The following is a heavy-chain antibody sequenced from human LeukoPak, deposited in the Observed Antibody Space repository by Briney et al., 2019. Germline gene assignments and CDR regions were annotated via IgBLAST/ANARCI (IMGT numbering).Heavy chain of an antibody. CDR1: GYTFTSCG. D-gene: IGHD3-10*01. Sequence: ASVKVSCKASGYTFTSCGISWVRQAPGQGLEWMGWISAYNGNTNYAQKLQGRVTMTTDTSTSTAYMELRSLRSDDTAVYYCARATPGAQIWFGEPDYWGQGTLVTVSS. J-gene: IGHJ4*02. CDR2: ISAYNGNT. V-gene: IGHV1-18*01. CDR3: ARATPGAQIWFGEPDY.